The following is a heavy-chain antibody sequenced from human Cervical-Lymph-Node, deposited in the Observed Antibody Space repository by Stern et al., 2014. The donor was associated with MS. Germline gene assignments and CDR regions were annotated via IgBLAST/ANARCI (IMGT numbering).Heavy chain of an antibody. CDR3: AHAPAPRDAFNI. Sequence: VTLKESGPTLVKPTQTLTLTCTFSGFSLSASAVGVGWIRQPPGKALEWLALIYWDGDKRYSTSLKSRLTIAKDTSKNHVVLTMTNMDPVDTATYYCAHAPAPRDAFNIWGQGTMVTVSS. V-gene: IGHV2-5*02. CDR2: IYWDGDK. J-gene: IGHJ3*02. CDR1: GFSLSASAVG.